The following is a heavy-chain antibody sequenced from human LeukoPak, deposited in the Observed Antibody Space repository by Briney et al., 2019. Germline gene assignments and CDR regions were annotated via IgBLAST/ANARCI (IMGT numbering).Heavy chain of an antibody. J-gene: IGHJ4*02. V-gene: IGHV3-23*01. CDR1: GFTFSSYA. D-gene: IGHD6-6*01. Sequence: GGSLRLSCAASGFTFSSYAMSWVRRAPGRGLEWVSAISGSGGSTYYADSVKGRFTISRDNSKNTLYLQMNSLRAEDTAVYYCAKDRAIAARAYFDYWGQGTLVTVSS. CDR3: AKDRAIAARAYFDY. CDR2: ISGSGGST.